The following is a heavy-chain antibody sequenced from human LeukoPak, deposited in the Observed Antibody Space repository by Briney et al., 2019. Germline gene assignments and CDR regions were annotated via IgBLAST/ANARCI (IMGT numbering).Heavy chain of an antibody. J-gene: IGHJ4*02. CDR2: IWYDGGNK. CDR3: VRETDRYFDY. D-gene: IGHD1-14*01. Sequence: PGRSLRLSCAASGFTFSSYGMHWVRQAPGKGLEWVAVIWYDGGNKYYAESVKGRFTMSRDNSKNTLYLQMNSLRAEDTAVYYCVRETDRYFDYWGQGTLVTVSS. V-gene: IGHV3-33*01. CDR1: GFTFSSYG.